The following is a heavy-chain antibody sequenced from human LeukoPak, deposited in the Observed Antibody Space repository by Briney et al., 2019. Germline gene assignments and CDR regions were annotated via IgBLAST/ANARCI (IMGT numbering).Heavy chain of an antibody. Sequence: ASAKVSCKASGGTFSSYAISWVRQAPGQGLEWMGGIIPIFGTANYAQKFQGRVTITTDESTSTAYMELSSLRSEDTAVYYCARSRAVLSVSGIADLHYFDYWGQGTLVTVSS. CDR1: GGTFSSYA. CDR2: IIPIFGTA. J-gene: IGHJ4*02. V-gene: IGHV1-69*05. CDR3: ARSRAVLSVSGIADLHYFDY. D-gene: IGHD6-13*01.